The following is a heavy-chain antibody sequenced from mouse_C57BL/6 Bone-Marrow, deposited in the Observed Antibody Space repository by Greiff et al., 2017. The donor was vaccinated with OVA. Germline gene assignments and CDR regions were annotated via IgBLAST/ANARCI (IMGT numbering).Heavy chain of an antibody. D-gene: IGHD2-5*01. V-gene: IGHV3-6*01. Sequence: EVKLVESGPGLVKPSQSLSLTCSVSGYSITSGYYWNLIRQFPGNKLECMGYISYDGSNNYNPSLKNRISITRDTSKNEFFLKLNSVTTEETATYYCARNAYYSNYDYYAMDYWGQGTSVTVSS. CDR2: ISYDGSN. CDR3: ARNAYYSNYDYYAMDY. J-gene: IGHJ4*01. CDR1: GYSITSGYY.